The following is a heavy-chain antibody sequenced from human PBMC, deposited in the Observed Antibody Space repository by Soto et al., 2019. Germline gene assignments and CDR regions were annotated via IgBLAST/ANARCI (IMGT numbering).Heavy chain of an antibody. J-gene: IGHJ6*02. CDR2: MNPNSGNT. V-gene: IGHV1-8*01. CDR3: ARGGPKKWGGVVIMPLTYYYGMDV. Sequence: ASVKVSCKASGYTFTSYDINWVRQATGQGLEWMGWMNPNSGNTGYAQKFQGRVTMTRNTSISTAYMELSSLRSEDTAVYYCARGGPKKWGGVVIMPLTYYYGMDVWGQGTTVTVSS. CDR1: GYTFTSYD. D-gene: IGHD3-3*01.